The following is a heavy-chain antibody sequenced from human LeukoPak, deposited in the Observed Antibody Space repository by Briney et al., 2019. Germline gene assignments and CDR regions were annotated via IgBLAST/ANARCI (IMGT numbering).Heavy chain of an antibody. CDR2: ISSSSSYI. CDR3: ARDRFIVVVPAAIDY. CDR1: GFTFSSYS. J-gene: IGHJ4*02. D-gene: IGHD2-2*01. Sequence: GGSLRLSCAASGFTFSSYSMNWVRQAPGKGLEWVSSISSSSSYIYYADSVKGRFTISRDNAKNSLYLQMNSLRAGDTAVYYCARDRFIVVVPAAIDYWGQGTLVTVSS. V-gene: IGHV3-21*01.